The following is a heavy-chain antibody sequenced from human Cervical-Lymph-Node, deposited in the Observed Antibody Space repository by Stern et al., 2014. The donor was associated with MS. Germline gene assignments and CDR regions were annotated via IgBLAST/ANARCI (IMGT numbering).Heavy chain of an antibody. CDR2: IIPIFGTA. CDR3: ATGEMATKSYYYYGMDV. Sequence: VQLVQSGAEVKKPGSSVKVSCKASGGTFSSYAISWVRQAPGQGLEWMGGIIPIFGTANYAQKFQGRDTITADESTSTAYMELSSLRSEDTAVYYCATGEMATKSYYYYGMDVWGQGTTVTVSS. V-gene: IGHV1-69*01. CDR1: GGTFSSYA. J-gene: IGHJ6*02. D-gene: IGHD5-24*01.